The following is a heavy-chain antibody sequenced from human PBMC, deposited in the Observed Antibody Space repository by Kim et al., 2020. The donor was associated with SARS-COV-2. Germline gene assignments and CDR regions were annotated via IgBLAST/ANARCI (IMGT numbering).Heavy chain of an antibody. CDR2: IYYNGST. V-gene: IGHV4-31*03. J-gene: IGHJ3*02. D-gene: IGHD4-17*01. CDR3: ARATDRYAFDI. CDR1: GGSISSGGYY. Sequence: SETLSLTCTVSGGSISSGGYYWSWIRQHPGKGLEWIGYIYYNGSTYYNPSLKSRVTISVDTSKNQFSLKLSSVTAADTAVYYCARATDRYAFDIWGQGTMVTVSS.